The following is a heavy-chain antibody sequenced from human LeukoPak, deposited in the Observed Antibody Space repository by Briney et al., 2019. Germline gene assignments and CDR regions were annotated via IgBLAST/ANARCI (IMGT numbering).Heavy chain of an antibody. J-gene: IGHJ4*02. CDR2: IYSSGGGT. Sequence: SETLSLTCTVSGGSLSTYYWGWTRQPPGKGLEWIGYIYSSGGGTNTNPPLKSRATTSEDTTKNKFSLKIRSATAATTAVYFSAPRYSTTWSPTFEYWGQGILVTVSS. CDR1: GGSLSTYY. V-gene: IGHV4-59*01. D-gene: IGHD2/OR15-2a*01. CDR3: APRYSTTWSPTFEY.